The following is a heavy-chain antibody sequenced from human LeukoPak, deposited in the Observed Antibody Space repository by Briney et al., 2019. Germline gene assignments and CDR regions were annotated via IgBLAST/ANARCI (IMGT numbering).Heavy chain of an antibody. CDR3: ARDMKRDIAAAGILVY. D-gene: IGHD6-13*01. V-gene: IGHV1-69*04. CDR1: GYTFTSYG. Sequence: SVKVSCKASGYTFTSYGISWVRQAPGQGLEWMGRIIPILGIANYAQKFQGRVTITADKSTSTAYMELSSLRSEDTAVYYCARDMKRDIAAAGILVYWGQGTLVTVSS. J-gene: IGHJ4*02. CDR2: IIPILGIA.